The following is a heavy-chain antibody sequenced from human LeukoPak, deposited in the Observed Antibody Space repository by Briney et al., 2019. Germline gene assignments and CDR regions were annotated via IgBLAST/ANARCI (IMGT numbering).Heavy chain of an antibody. J-gene: IGHJ5*02. CDR2: IYYSGST. CDR1: GGSISSYY. CDR3: ARHGGSGSYYYGDWFDP. D-gene: IGHD3-10*01. Sequence: SETLSLTCTVSGGSISSYYWSWIRQPPGKGLEWIGYIYYSGSTNYNPSLKSRVTISVDTSKNQFSPKLSSVTAADTAVYYCARHGGSGSYYYGDWFDPWGQGTLVTVSS. V-gene: IGHV4-59*08.